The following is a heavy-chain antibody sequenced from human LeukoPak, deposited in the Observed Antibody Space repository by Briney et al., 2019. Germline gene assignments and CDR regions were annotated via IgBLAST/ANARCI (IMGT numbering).Heavy chain of an antibody. D-gene: IGHD6-13*01. V-gene: IGHV3-23*01. J-gene: IGHJ4*02. CDR3: AKGGYSSSWPSPFFDY. Sequence: GGSLRLSCAASGFTFSSYAMHWVRQAPGKGLEWVTAISCSGGSTYYADSVKGRFTISRDNSKNTLYLQMNSLRAEDTAVYYCAKGGYSSSWPSPFFDYWGQGTLVTVSS. CDR2: ISCSGGST. CDR1: GFTFSSYA.